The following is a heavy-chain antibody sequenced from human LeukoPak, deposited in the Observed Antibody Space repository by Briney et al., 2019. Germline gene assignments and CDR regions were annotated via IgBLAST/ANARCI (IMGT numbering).Heavy chain of an antibody. CDR2: INPNSGGT. CDR3: ASADTVTTRLPHDY. V-gene: IGHV1-2*02. CDR1: GYTFTGYY. D-gene: IGHD4-17*01. J-gene: IGHJ4*02. Sequence: ASVKVSCKASGYTFTGYYMHWVRQAPGQGLEWMGWINPNSGGTNYAQKFQGRVTMTRDTSISTAYMELSRLRSDDTAVYYCASADTVTTRLPHDYWGQGTLVTVSS.